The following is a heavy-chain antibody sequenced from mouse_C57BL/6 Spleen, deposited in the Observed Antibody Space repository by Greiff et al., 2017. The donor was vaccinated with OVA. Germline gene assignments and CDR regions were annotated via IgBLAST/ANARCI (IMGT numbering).Heavy chain of an antibody. V-gene: IGHV1-75*01. Sequence: QVQLQQSGPELVKPGASVKISCKASGYTFTDYYINWVKQRPGQGLEWIGWIFPGSGSTYYNEKFKGKATLTVDKSSSTAYMLLSSLTSEDSAVYFCATLYYGKGDYYAMDYWGQGTSVTVSS. D-gene: IGHD2-1*01. CDR1: GYTFTDYY. CDR2: IFPGSGST. CDR3: ATLYYGKGDYYAMDY. J-gene: IGHJ4*01.